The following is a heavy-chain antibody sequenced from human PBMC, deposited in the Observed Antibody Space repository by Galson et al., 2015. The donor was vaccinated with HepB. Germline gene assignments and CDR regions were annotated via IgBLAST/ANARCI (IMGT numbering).Heavy chain of an antibody. J-gene: IGHJ4*02. D-gene: IGHD6-6*01. Sequence: SLRLSCAASGFSFSTRWMSWVRQAPGKGLQWVANIKEDGSEIYYADSVKGRFSISRDNAKKSLYLQMNSLRAEDTAVYYCVEAALHWGQGALVTVSS. CDR2: IKEDGSEI. CDR1: GFSFSTRW. CDR3: VEAALH. V-gene: IGHV3-7*03.